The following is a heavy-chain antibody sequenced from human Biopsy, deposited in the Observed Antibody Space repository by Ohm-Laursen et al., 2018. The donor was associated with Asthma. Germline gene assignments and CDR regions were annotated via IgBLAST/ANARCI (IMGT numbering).Heavy chain of an antibody. Sequence: SLRLSCAASGFAVSRDYMFWVRQAPGKGLEWVSVIYSGGTSHTADSVRGRFTISRDYSKNTLYLQMNSLRAEDTAVYYCAKDERLYYGSDSKYMQPVPLGDWGQGTPVIVSA. J-gene: IGHJ4*02. CDR1: GFAVSRDY. V-gene: IGHV3-53*01. CDR3: AKDERLYYGSDSKYMQPVPLGD. D-gene: IGHD3-10*01. CDR2: IYSGGTS.